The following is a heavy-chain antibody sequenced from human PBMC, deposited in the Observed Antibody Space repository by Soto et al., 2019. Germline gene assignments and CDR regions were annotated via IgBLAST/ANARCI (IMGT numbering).Heavy chain of an antibody. CDR2: ISYDGSNK. CDR3: AGAVPGLGYFDY. D-gene: IGHD2-2*01. Sequence: QVQLVESGGGVVQPGRSLRLSCAASGFTFSSYAMHWVRQAPGKGLEWVAVISYDGSNKYYADSVKGRFTISRDNSKNTLYLQMNRLRAEDTAVYYCAGAVPGLGYFDYWGQGTLVTVSS. CDR1: GFTFSSYA. J-gene: IGHJ4*02. V-gene: IGHV3-30-3*01.